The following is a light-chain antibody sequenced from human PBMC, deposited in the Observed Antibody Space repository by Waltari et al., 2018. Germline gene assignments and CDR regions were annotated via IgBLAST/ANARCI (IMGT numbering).Light chain of an antibody. CDR3: VLYMGSGIWV. J-gene: IGLJ3*02. CDR1: SGSVSTGLN. CDR2: STN. Sequence: QTVVTQEPSFSVSPGGTVTLTCGLSSGSVSTGLNPSWHQQTPGQAPRTLIYSTNTRSSGVPDRFSGSILGNKAALTITGAQADDESDYYCVLYMGSGIWVFGGGTKLTVL. V-gene: IGLV8-61*01.